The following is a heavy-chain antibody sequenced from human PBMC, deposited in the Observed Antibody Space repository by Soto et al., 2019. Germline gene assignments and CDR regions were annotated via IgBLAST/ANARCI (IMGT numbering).Heavy chain of an antibody. CDR3: AKALYDFFSGYHPDYYYYYMDV. CDR1: GFTFDDYA. CDR2: ISWNSGSI. J-gene: IGHJ6*03. D-gene: IGHD3-3*01. Sequence: PGGSLRLSCAASGFTFDDYAMHWVRQAPGKGLEWVSGISWNSGSIGYADSVKGRFTISRDSAKNSLYLQKNSLRAEDTALYYCAKALYDFFSGYHPDYYYYYMDVWGKGTTVTVSS. V-gene: IGHV3-9*01.